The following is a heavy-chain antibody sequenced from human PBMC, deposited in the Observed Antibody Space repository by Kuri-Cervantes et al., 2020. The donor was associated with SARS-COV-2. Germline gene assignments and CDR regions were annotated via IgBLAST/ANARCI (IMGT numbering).Heavy chain of an antibody. V-gene: IGHV1-2*02. CDR1: GYTFTGYY. Sequence: ASVKVSCKASGYTFTGYYMHWVRQAPGQGLEWMGWINPNSGGTNYAQKFQGRVTMTRDTSISTAYMELSRLRSGDTAVYYCASLSIVGATSADYWGQGTLVTVSS. D-gene: IGHD1-26*01. CDR2: INPNSGGT. CDR3: ASLSIVGATSADY. J-gene: IGHJ4*02.